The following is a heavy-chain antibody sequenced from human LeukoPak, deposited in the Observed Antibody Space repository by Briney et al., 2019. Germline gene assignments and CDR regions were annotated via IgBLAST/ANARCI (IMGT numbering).Heavy chain of an antibody. CDR3: AGRCTYYDGSGWDYYFDY. J-gene: IGHJ4*02. Sequence: SETLSLTCTVSGGSISSSSYYWGWIRQPPGKGLEWIGTIYYSGSTYYNSSLKSRVTISVDTSKNQFSLSLRSVTAADTAVYYCAGRCTYYDGSGWDYYFDYWGQGTLVTVSS. D-gene: IGHD3-22*01. CDR2: IYYSGST. V-gene: IGHV4-39*01. CDR1: GGSISSSSYY.